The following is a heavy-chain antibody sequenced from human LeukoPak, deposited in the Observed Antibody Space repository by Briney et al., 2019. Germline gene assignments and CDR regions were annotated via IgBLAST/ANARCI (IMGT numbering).Heavy chain of an antibody. CDR2: IKKYGSEK. Sequence: QPGGSLRLSCAASECTFNRYWMSWVRQAPGKGLEWVANIKKYGSEKYYVDSVKGRFTISRDNAKNSVHLQMNSLRAEDTAVYYCARGLAAPDYWGQGTLVTVSS. D-gene: IGHD6-13*01. CDR1: ECTFNRYW. J-gene: IGHJ4*02. V-gene: IGHV3-7*03. CDR3: ARGLAAPDY.